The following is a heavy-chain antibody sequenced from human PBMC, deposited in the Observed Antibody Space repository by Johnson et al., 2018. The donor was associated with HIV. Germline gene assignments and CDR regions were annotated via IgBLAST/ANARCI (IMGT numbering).Heavy chain of an antibody. V-gene: IGHV3-66*01. D-gene: IGHD6-13*01. Sequence: MLLVESGGGLVQPGGSLRLSCAASGFTVSSNYMSWVRQAPGKGLEWVSVIYSGGSIYSADSVKGRITISRDNSKNTLDLQMNSPRAEDTAVYYCARDEAAVRMVANDAFDIWGQGTMVTVSS. CDR3: ARDEAAVRMVANDAFDI. CDR2: IYSGGSI. J-gene: IGHJ3*02. CDR1: GFTVSSNY.